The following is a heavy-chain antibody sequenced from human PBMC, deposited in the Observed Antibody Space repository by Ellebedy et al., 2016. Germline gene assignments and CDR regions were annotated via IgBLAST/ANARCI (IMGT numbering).Heavy chain of an antibody. V-gene: IGHV3-23*01. CDR1: GFTVSNYV. J-gene: IGHJ4*02. CDR2: ISGGGSST. CDR3: ANFDAQWLPRV. Sequence: GESLKISXAASGFTVSNYVMTWVRQAPGKGLEWVSAISGGGSSTYYADSVKGRSTISRDNSKNTLYLQMNSLRAEGTAVYYCANFDAQWLPRVWGQGTQVTVSS. D-gene: IGHD6-19*01.